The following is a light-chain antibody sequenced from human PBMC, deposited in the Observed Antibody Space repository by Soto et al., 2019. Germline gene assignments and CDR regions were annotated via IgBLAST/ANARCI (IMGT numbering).Light chain of an antibody. V-gene: IGKV1-5*01. CDR3: QQYSTCSYT. CDR1: QSISSW. J-gene: IGKJ2*01. CDR2: DAS. Sequence: DIQMTQSPSTLSASVGDRVTITCRASQSISSWLAWYQQKPGKAPKLLIYDASSLESRVPSRFSGSGSGTEFTLTISGLRPSDFATYYCQQYSTCSYTFGQVTKLEIK.